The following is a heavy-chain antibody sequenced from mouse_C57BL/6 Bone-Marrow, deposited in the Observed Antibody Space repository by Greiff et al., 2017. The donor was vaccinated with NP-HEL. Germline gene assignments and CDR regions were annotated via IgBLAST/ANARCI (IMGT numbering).Heavy chain of an antibody. Sequence: EVQVVESGGGLVKPGGSLKLSCAASGFTFSSYTMSWVRQTPEKRLEWVATISGGGGNTYYPDSVKGRFTISRDNAKNTLYLQMSSLRSEDTALYYCAREGITGYYFDYWGQGTTLTVSS. J-gene: IGHJ2*01. V-gene: IGHV5-9*01. CDR2: ISGGGGNT. CDR1: GFTFSSYT. D-gene: IGHD4-1*01. CDR3: AREGITGYYFDY.